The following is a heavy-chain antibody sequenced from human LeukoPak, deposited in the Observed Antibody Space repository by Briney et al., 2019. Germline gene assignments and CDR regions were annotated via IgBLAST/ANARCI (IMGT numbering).Heavy chain of an antibody. J-gene: IGHJ5*02. D-gene: IGHD6-13*01. CDR2: INPSGGST. CDR1: GYTFTSYY. Sequence: GASVKVSCKASGYTFTSYYMHWVRQAPGQGLEWMGIINPSGGSTSYAQKFQGRVTMTRDTSTSTVYMELSSLRSEDTAVYYCARGSSSWYLRDNNWFDPWGQGTLVTVSS. CDR3: ARGSSSWYLRDNNWFDP. V-gene: IGHV1-46*01.